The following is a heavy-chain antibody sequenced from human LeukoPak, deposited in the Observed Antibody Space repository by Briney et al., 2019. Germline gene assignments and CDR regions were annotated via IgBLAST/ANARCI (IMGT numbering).Heavy chain of an antibody. D-gene: IGHD2-21*02. V-gene: IGHV4-39*01. CDR3: AILEGGDCGLSCFDY. CDR2: IYYSGST. CDR1: GGSISSSSYY. Sequence: SETLSLTCTVSGGSISSSSYYWGWIRQPPGKGLEWIGSIYYSGSTYYNPSLKSRVTISVDTSKNQFSLKLSSLTAATPAVYYCAILEGGDCGLSCFDYGGQETLVTASS. J-gene: IGHJ4*02.